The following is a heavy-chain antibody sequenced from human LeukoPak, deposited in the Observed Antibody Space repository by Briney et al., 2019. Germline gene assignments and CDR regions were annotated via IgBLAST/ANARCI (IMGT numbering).Heavy chain of an antibody. CDR2: IKQDGSDK. J-gene: IGHJ4*02. Sequence: GTSLTFSCAASGFTFSNYWMSWARQAPGKGLEWVASIKQDGSDKYYVDSVKGRFTFSRDNAKNSLYLQMNSLRAEDTAVYYCTRGAGSSDYWGQGTLVTVSS. V-gene: IGHV3-7*05. CDR3: TRGAGSSDY. CDR1: GFTFSNYW. D-gene: IGHD1-26*01.